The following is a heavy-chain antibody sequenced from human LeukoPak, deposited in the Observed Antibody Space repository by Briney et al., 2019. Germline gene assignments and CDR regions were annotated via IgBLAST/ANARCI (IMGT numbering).Heavy chain of an antibody. CDR2: ISSNGGST. V-gene: IGHV3-64*01. CDR3: ARDESYSNYMDV. J-gene: IGHJ6*03. Sequence: GGSLRLSCAASGFTFSSYAMHWVRQAPGKGLEYVSAISSNGGSTYYANSVKGRFTVSRDNSKNTLYLQMGSLRAEDMAVYYCARDESYSNYMDVWGKGTTVTVSS. CDR1: GFTFSSYA. D-gene: IGHD4-11*01.